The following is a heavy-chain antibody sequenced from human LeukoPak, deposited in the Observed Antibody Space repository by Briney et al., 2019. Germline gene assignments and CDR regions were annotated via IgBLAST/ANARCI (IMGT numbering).Heavy chain of an antibody. J-gene: IGHJ6*04. CDR3: AGRAVVRSRSRDYYYYYGMDV. Sequence: ASVTVSCKVSGYTLTELSMHWVRQAPGKGLEWMGGFDPEDGETIYAQKFQGRVTMTEDTSTDTAYMELSSLRSEDTAVYHCAGRAVVRSRSRDYYYYYGMDVWGKGTTVTVSS. V-gene: IGHV1-24*01. CDR1: GYTLTELS. CDR2: FDPEDGET. D-gene: IGHD3-10*01.